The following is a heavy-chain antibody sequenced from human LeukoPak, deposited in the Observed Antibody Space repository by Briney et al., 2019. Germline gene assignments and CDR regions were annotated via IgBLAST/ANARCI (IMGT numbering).Heavy chain of an antibody. CDR2: IRLDGSTK. Sequence: GGSLRLSCAASGFTFSSYGMDWVRQAPGKGLEWVAFIRLDGSTKYYADSVKGRFTISRDNSKNTLYLQMNSLRAEDTAVYYCARVRGMRGMDVWGQGTTVTVSS. CDR1: GFTFSSYG. J-gene: IGHJ6*02. D-gene: IGHD2-8*01. V-gene: IGHV3-30*02. CDR3: ARVRGMRGMDV.